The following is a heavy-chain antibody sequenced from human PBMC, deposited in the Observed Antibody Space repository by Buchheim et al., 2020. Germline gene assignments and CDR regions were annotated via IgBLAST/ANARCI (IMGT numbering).Heavy chain of an antibody. J-gene: IGHJ6*02. D-gene: IGHD3-10*01. CDR3: ARVIVLFTMDRGVIQNGMDV. V-gene: IGHV4-34*01. CDR1: GGSFSGYY. CDR2: INHSGST. Sequence: QVQLQQWGAGLLKPSETLSLTCAVYGGSFSGYYWSWIRQPPGKGLEWIGEINHSGSTNYNPSLKIRVPISVDTSKNQFSLKLRSVTAADTAVYYCARVIVLFTMDRGVIQNGMDVWGQGTT.